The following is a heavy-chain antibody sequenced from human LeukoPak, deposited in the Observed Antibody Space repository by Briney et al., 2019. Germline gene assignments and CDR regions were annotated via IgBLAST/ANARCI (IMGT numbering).Heavy chain of an antibody. CDR1: GGSISSYY. D-gene: IGHD3-22*01. J-gene: IGHJ4*02. Sequence: PSETLSLTCTVSGGSISSYYWSWIRQPPGKGLEWIGSIYYSGSTYYNPSLKSLVTISVDTSKNQFSLKLSSVTAADTAMYYCARRRRDSSGSLYFDYWGQGILVTVSS. V-gene: IGHV4-59*05. CDR3: ARRRRDSSGSLYFDY. CDR2: IYYSGST.